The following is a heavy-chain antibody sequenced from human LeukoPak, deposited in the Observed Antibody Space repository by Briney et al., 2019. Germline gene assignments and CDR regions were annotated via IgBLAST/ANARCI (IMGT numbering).Heavy chain of an antibody. D-gene: IGHD2-15*01. V-gene: IGHV3-74*01. Sequence: GGSLRLSCAASGFTFSSYWMHWVRQAPGKGLVWVSRINTDGSSTSYADSVKGRFTISRDNAKNTLYLQMNSLRAEDTAVYYCAKVGSAYSNDYWGQGTLVTVSS. J-gene: IGHJ4*02. CDR3: AKVGSAYSNDY. CDR1: GFTFSSYW. CDR2: INTDGSST.